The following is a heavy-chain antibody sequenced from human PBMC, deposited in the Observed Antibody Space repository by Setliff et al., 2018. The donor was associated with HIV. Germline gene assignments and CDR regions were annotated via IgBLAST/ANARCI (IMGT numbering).Heavy chain of an antibody. D-gene: IGHD6-19*01. J-gene: IGHJ4*02. CDR2: ITHSGST. CDR1: GYSIRSGYY. Sequence: TLSLTCAVSGYSIRSGYYWTFIRQSPGKGLEWIGEITHSGSTTYDPSLKSRITVSVDTSKNQFSLKLTSVTAADMGVYYCARGRKKTLAVSGTRYFDFWGQGTLVTVSS. CDR3: ARGRKKTLAVSGTRYFDF. V-gene: IGHV4-34*01.